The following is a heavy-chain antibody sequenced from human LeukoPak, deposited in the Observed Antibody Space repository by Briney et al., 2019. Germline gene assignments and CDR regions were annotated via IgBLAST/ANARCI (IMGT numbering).Heavy chain of an antibody. D-gene: IGHD2-2*01. CDR1: GGSFRGYY. V-gene: IGHV4-34*01. J-gene: IGHJ4*02. CDR2: INHSGST. Sequence: SETLSLTCAVYGGSFRGYYWSWIRQPPGKGLEWIGEINHSGSTNYNPSLKSRVTISLDTSMKKFSLKLNSVTAADTAVYYCASTERCSTTCPLDYWGQGTLVTVSS. CDR3: ASTERCSTTCPLDY.